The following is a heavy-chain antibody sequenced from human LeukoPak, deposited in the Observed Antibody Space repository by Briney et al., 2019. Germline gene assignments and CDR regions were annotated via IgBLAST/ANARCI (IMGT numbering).Heavy chain of an antibody. D-gene: IGHD2-2*01. Sequence: SETLSLTCTVSGGSVSSGSYYWSWIRQPPGKGLEWIGYIYYSGSTNYNPSLKSRVTISVDTSKNQFSLKLSSVTAADTAVYYCARGGYQLLDVRYYYYYYGMDVRGQGTTVTVSS. CDR1: GGSVSSGSYY. CDR2: IYYSGST. J-gene: IGHJ6*02. CDR3: ARGGYQLLDVRYYYYYYGMDV. V-gene: IGHV4-61*01.